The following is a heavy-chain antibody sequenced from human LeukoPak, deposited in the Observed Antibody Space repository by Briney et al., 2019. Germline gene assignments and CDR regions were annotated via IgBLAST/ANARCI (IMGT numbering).Heavy chain of an antibody. Sequence: PSETLSLTCAVHGGSFSGYYWTWVRQPPGKGLEWIGEIIHSGVTSYNPSLKSRLTISLSPSKSQFSLKLTSVTAADTALYYCARGPVYGSGSYLPDYWGQGTLVTVSS. V-gene: IGHV4-34*01. D-gene: IGHD3-10*01. CDR3: ARGPVYGSGSYLPDY. CDR1: GGSFSGYY. CDR2: IIHSGVT. J-gene: IGHJ4*02.